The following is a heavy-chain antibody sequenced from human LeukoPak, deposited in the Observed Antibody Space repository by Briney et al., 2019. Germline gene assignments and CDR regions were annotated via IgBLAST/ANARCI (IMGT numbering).Heavy chain of an antibody. D-gene: IGHD3-10*01. CDR3: ARIYGSGSYYKGVVDY. CDR2: IYYSGST. V-gene: IGHV4-39*01. CDR1: GGSISSSSYY. J-gene: IGHJ4*02. Sequence: SETLSLTCTVSGGSISSSSYYWGWIRQPPGKGLEWIGSIYYSGSTYYNPSLKSRVTISVDTSKNQFSLKLSSVTAADTAVYYRARIYGSGSYYKGVVDYWGQGTLVTVSS.